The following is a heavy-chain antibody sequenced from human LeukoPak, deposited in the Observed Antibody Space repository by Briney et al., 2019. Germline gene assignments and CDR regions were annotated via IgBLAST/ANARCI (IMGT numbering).Heavy chain of an antibody. D-gene: IGHD5/OR15-5a*01. Sequence: PSETLSLTCVVSGYSISSGFDWGWIRQPPGKGLEWIGSVYHSESTYYNPSLKSRVTISVDTSKNHFSLNLRSVTAADTAVYYCARVYGGYYYYMDVWGKGTTVTVSS. V-gene: IGHV4-38-2*01. CDR3: ARVYGGYYYYMDV. J-gene: IGHJ6*03. CDR2: VYHSEST. CDR1: GYSISSGFD.